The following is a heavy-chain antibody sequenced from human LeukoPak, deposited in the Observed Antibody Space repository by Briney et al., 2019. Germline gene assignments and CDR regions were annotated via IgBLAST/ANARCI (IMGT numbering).Heavy chain of an antibody. CDR2: INHSGST. J-gene: IGHJ4*02. CDR3: ARVSAGFDY. V-gene: IGHV4-34*01. D-gene: IGHD6-13*01. Sequence: SETLSLTCAVYGGSFSGCYWSWIRQPPGKGLEWIGEINHSGSTNYNPSLKSRVTISVDTSKNQFSLKLSSVTAADTAVYYCARVSAGFDYWGQGTLVTVSS. CDR1: GGSFSGCY.